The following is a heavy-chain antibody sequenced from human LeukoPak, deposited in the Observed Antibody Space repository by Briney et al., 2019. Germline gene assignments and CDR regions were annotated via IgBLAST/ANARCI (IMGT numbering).Heavy chain of an antibody. Sequence: ASVKVSCKASVYTFTSYGIRWVRQAPAQGLEWMGWISAYNGNTNYAQKLQGRVTMTTDPSTSTAYMELMSLRSDDAAVYYCAEYKNDYGDYGWFDPWGQGTLVTVSS. CDR3: AEYKNDYGDYGWFDP. J-gene: IGHJ5*02. CDR2: ISAYNGNT. D-gene: IGHD4-17*01. V-gene: IGHV1-18*01. CDR1: VYTFTSYG.